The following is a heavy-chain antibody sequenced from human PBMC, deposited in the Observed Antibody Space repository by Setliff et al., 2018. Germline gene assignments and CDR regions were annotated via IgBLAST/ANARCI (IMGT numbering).Heavy chain of an antibody. J-gene: IGHJ3*01. V-gene: IGHV3-7*01. CDR1: GFAFSSHW. Sequence: LRLSCGASGFAFSSHWMSWVRQAPGKGLEWVANIKSDGSEMYYVHSVKGRFTISRDNAKNSLYLQMNSLRAEDTAVYYCARDRSYYYDSSGYYPLWGQGTMVTVSS. CDR2: IKSDGSEM. CDR3: ARDRSYYYDSSGYYPL. D-gene: IGHD3-22*01.